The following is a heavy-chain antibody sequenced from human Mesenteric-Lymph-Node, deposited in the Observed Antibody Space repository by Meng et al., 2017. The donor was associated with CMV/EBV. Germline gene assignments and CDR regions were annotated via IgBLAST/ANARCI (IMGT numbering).Heavy chain of an antibody. CDR3: ARDGYSTNWFVS. Sequence: GESLKISCAASGFTFSSYGMSWVRQAPGKGLEWVSVMYSGGTRTQYADSVKGRFTISRDDSKNTLYLQMNGLRAEDTAVYYCARDGYSTNWFVSWGQGTLVTVSS. V-gene: IGHV3-23*03. CDR1: GFTFSSYG. D-gene: IGHD5-12*01. J-gene: IGHJ5*02. CDR2: MYSGGTRT.